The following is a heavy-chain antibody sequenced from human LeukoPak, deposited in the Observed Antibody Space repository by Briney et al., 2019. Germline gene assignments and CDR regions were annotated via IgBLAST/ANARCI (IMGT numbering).Heavy chain of an antibody. CDR2: ISYDGSNK. V-gene: IGHV3-30-3*01. CDR1: GFTFSSYA. D-gene: IGHD3-9*01. CDR3: ARESGDYDILTGYYMPKYYFDY. J-gene: IGHJ4*02. Sequence: GGSLRLSCAASGFTFSSYAMHRVRQAPGKGLEWVAVISYDGSNKYYADSVKGRFTISRDNSKNTLYLQMNSLRAEDTAVYYYARESGDYDILTGYYMPKYYFDYWGQGTLVTVSS.